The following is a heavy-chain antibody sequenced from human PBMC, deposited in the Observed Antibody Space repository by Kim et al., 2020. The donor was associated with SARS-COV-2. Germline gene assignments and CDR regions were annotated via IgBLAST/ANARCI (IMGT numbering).Heavy chain of an antibody. CDR3: ATPRSITSCHWYDP. Sequence: ASVKVSCKVSGYTLTELSMHWVRQAPGKGLEWMGGFDPEDGETIYAQKFQGRVTMTEDTSTDTAYMELSSLRSEDTAVYYCATPRSITSCHWYDPWGQGTLVTVSS. D-gene: IGHD2-2*01. V-gene: IGHV1-24*01. CDR2: FDPEDGET. J-gene: IGHJ5*02. CDR1: GYTLTELS.